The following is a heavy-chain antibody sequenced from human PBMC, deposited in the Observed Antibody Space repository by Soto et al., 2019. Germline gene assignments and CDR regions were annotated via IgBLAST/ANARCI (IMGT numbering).Heavy chain of an antibody. V-gene: IGHV3-23*01. CDR3: AKPGLDYRGAFDI. CDR2: ISGSGGST. CDR1: GFTFSSYA. J-gene: IGHJ3*02. Sequence: GGSLRLSCAASGFTFSSYAMSWVRQAPGKGLEWVSAISGSGGSTYYADSVKGRFTISRDNSKNTPYLQMNSLRAEDTAVYYCAKPGLDYRGAFDIWGQGTMVTVSS. D-gene: IGHD4-4*01.